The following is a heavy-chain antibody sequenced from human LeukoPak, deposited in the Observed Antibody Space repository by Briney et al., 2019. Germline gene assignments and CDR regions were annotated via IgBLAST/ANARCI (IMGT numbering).Heavy chain of an antibody. CDR3: ARSSSGWTIDY. CDR1: GGSISSYY. CDR2: IYYSGST. Sequence: SETLSLTCTVSGGSISSYYWSWIRQPPGKGLEWIGYIYYSGSTNYNPSLKSRVTISVDTSKNQFSLKLSSVTAADTAAYYCARSSSGWTIDYWGQGTLVTVSS. J-gene: IGHJ4*02. V-gene: IGHV4-59*01. D-gene: IGHD6-19*01.